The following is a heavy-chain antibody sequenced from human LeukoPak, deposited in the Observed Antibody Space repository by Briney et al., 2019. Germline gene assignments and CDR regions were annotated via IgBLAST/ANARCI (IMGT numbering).Heavy chain of an antibody. CDR3: ARRGGGSPSSFDN. Sequence: GGSLRLSCAASGFTFSTYAMCCVRQAPGKGLEWVSAISSSGVDTYYADSVKGRFTISRDNSKNTLYLQMNSLRAEDTAIFYCARRGGGSPSSFDNWGQGTLVTVSS. V-gene: IGHV3-23*01. CDR1: GFTFSTYA. J-gene: IGHJ4*02. D-gene: IGHD3-16*01. CDR2: ISSSGVDT.